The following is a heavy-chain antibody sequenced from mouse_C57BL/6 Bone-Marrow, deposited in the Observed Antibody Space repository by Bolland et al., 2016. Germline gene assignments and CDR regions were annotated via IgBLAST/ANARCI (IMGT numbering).Heavy chain of an antibody. CDR3: ARGLPLGAMDY. CDR2: I. D-gene: IGHD2-2*01. V-gene: IGHV4-1*01. Sequence: INYAPSLKDKFIISRDNAKNTLYLQISKVRSEDTALYYCARGLPLGAMDYWGQGTS. J-gene: IGHJ4*01.